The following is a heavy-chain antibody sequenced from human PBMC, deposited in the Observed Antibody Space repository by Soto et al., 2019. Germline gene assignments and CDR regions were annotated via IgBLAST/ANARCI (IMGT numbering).Heavy chain of an antibody. D-gene: IGHD3-10*01. CDR3: AGARIRGVFDY. CDR2: ISNNGNT. Sequence: GGSLRLSCAASGFTVSSNYMSWVRQAPGKGLEWVSVISNNGNTYYADSVKGRFTISRDSSMNTLYLQMNSLRVEDTALYYCAGARIRGVFDYWGQGTLVTVSS. J-gene: IGHJ4*02. V-gene: IGHV3-66*01. CDR1: GFTVSSNY.